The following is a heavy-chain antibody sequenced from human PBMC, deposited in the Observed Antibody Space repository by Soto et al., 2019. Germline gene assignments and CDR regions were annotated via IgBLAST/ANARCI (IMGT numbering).Heavy chain of an antibody. Sequence: QVQLVQSGAEVKKPGASVKVSCKASGYTFTSHSIIWVRRAPGEGLEWVGWISAYNGYTNSAENFQGRVTMTTDASTNTAYMELRSLRSDYTAFYYCARVGYYYGSGSYVFDPWGQGTLVTVSS. J-gene: IGHJ5*02. CDR1: GYTFTSHS. V-gene: IGHV1-18*04. CDR2: ISAYNGYT. D-gene: IGHD3-10*01. CDR3: ARVGYYYGSGSYVFDP.